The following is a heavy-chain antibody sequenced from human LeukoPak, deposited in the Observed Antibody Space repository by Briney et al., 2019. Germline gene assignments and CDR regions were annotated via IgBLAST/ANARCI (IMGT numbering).Heavy chain of an antibody. D-gene: IGHD3-22*01. CDR2: IYYSGST. V-gene: IGHV4-31*03. Sequence: PSQTLSLTCTVSGGSISSGGYYWSWIRQHPGTGLEWIGYIYYSGSTYYNPSLKSRVTISVDTSKNQFSLKLSSVTAADTAVYYCARHHEFRDSSGYYLGPGELDYWGQGTLVTVSS. J-gene: IGHJ4*02. CDR1: GGSISSGGYY. CDR3: ARHHEFRDSSGYYLGPGELDY.